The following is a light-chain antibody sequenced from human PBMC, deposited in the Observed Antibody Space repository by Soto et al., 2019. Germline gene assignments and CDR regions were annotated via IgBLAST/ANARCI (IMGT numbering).Light chain of an antibody. CDR2: AAS. V-gene: IGKV1-39*01. CDR1: QSISSY. CDR3: QQSYSTPPLT. J-gene: IGKJ4*01. Sequence: DIQMTQSPSSLSASVGDRVTITCRASQSISSYLNWYQQKPGKAPKLLIYAASSLQSGVPSRFSGSGSGTDFTLTISSLQPEDFATYCWQQSYSTPPLTFGGGTKVEIK.